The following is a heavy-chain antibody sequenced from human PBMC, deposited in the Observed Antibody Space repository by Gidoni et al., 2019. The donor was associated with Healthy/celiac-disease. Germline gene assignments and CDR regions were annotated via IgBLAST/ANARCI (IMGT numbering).Heavy chain of an antibody. Sequence: EVQLLESGGGGVQPGGSLRLSWAASGFTFSSYAMSWVRQAPGKGLEGVSAISGIGGRTSSADSVKGRFTISRDNSKNTLYLQMNSLRAEDPAVYYCAKDLRGRGVWGQGTLVTVSS. CDR1: GFTFSSYA. J-gene: IGHJ4*02. CDR2: ISGIGGRT. CDR3: AKDLRGRGV. D-gene: IGHD3-16*01. V-gene: IGHV3-23*01.